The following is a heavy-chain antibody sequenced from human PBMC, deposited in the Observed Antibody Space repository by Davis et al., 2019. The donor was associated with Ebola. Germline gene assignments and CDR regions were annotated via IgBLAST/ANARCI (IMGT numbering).Heavy chain of an antibody. CDR2: INHSGST. D-gene: IGHD6-6*01. CDR3: ARGGIAARSWRYYYYYGMDA. Sequence: PSETLSLTCAVYGGSFSGYYWSWIRQPPGKGLEWFGEINHSGSTNYNPSLKSRVTISVDTSKNQFSLKLSSVTAADTAVYYCARGGIAARSWRYYYYYGMDAWGQGTTVTVSS. J-gene: IGHJ6*02. CDR1: GGSFSGYY. V-gene: IGHV4-34*01.